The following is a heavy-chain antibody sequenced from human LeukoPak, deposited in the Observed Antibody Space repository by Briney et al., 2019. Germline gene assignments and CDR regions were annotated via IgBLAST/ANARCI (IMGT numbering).Heavy chain of an antibody. CDR3: ARMKEVIAATRDGFDI. V-gene: IGHV3-21*01. CDR2: ISSSSSYI. D-gene: IGHD2-15*01. J-gene: IGHJ3*02. Sequence: GGSLRLSCAASGFTFSSYSMNWVRQAPGKGLEWVSSISSSSSYIYYADSVKGRFTISRDNAKNSVYLQMNSLRAEDTAVYYCARMKEVIAATRDGFDIWGQGTMVTVSS. CDR1: GFTFSSYS.